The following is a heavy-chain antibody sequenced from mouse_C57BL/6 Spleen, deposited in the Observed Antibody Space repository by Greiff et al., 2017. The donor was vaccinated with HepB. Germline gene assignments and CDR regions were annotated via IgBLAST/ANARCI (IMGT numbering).Heavy chain of an antibody. CDR2: ISDGGSYT. D-gene: IGHD3-3*01. J-gene: IGHJ3*01. V-gene: IGHV5-4*01. Sequence: EVMLVESGGGLVKPGGSLKLSCAASGFTFSSYAMSWVRQTPEKRLEWVATISDGGSYTYYPDNVKGRFTISRDNAKNNLYLQMSHLKSEDTAMYYCARDRTLDRGFAYWGQGTLVTVSA. CDR1: GFTFSSYA. CDR3: ARDRTLDRGFAY.